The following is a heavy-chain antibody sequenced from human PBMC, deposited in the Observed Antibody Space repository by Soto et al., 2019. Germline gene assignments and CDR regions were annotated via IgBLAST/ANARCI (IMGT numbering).Heavy chain of an antibody. CDR2: ISYDGSNT. J-gene: IGHJ5*02. D-gene: IGHD3-10*01. CDR3: AKDMVRGVIGWFDP. V-gene: IGHV3-30*18. CDR1: GFSFSSYG. Sequence: QVQLVESGGDVVQPGRSLRLSCAASGFSFSSYGMHWVRQAPGKGLEWMAVISYDGSNTYYGDSVKGRFTISRDNSKNTLYLQMNSLRAEDTAVYYCAKDMVRGVIGWFDPWGQGTLVTVSS.